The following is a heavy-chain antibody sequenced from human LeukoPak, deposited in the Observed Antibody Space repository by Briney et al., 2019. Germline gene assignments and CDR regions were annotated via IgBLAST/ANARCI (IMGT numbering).Heavy chain of an antibody. CDR2: IIPIFGTA. CDR3: ARARGGWLPFDY. D-gene: IGHD5-24*01. V-gene: IGHV1-69*01. Sequence: SVKVSCKASGGTFSSYAISWVRQAPGQGLEWMGGIIPIFGTANHAQKFQGRVAITADESTSTAYMELSSLRSEDTAVYYCARARGGWLPFDYWGQGTLVTVSS. CDR1: GGTFSSYA. J-gene: IGHJ4*02.